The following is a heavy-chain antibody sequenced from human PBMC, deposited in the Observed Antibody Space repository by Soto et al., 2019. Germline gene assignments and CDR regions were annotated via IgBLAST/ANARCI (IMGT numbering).Heavy chain of an antibody. CDR3: ARRPQGYGDYTHFDY. D-gene: IGHD4-17*01. CDR1: GYTFTSYD. V-gene: IGHV1-8*01. CDR2: MNPNSGNT. Sequence: QVQLVQSGAEVKKPGASVKVSCKASGYTFTSYDINWVRQATGQGLEWMGWMNPNSGNTGYAQKFQGRVTMXXNXSXXTAYMELSSLRSEDTAVYYCARRPQGYGDYTHFDYWGQGTLVTVSS. J-gene: IGHJ4*02.